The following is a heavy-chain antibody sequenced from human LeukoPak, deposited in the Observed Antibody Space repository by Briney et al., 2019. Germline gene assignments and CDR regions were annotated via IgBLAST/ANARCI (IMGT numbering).Heavy chain of an antibody. CDR1: GFTFSNYA. Sequence: PGGSLRLSCAASGFTFSNYAMSWVRQAPGKGLEWVSAISGSGGSTYCADSVKGRFTISRDNSKNTLYLQMNSLRAEDTAVHYCAKTGLATVTTPDDAFDIWGQGTMVTVSS. J-gene: IGHJ3*02. V-gene: IGHV3-23*01. CDR2: ISGSGGST. CDR3: AKTGLATVTTPDDAFDI. D-gene: IGHD4-17*01.